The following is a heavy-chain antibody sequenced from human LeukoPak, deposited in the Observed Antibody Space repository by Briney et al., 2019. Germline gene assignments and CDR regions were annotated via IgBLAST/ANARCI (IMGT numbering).Heavy chain of an antibody. CDR1: GGTFSSYA. CDR3: AGGDYAPYYYYYYYMDV. CDR2: IIPIFGTA. J-gene: IGHJ6*03. Sequence: GASVKVSCKASGGTFSSYAISWVRQAPGQGLEWMGGIIPIFGTANYAQKFQGRVTITADKSTSTAYMELSSLRSEDTAVYYCAGGDYAPYYYYYYYMDVWGRGTTVTVSS. D-gene: IGHD4-17*01. V-gene: IGHV1-69*06.